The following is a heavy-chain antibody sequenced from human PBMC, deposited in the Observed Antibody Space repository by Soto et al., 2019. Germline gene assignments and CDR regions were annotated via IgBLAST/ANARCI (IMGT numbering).Heavy chain of an antibody. CDR3: ANYDWNNRRGAFDI. CDR1: GFTFSAYS. J-gene: IGHJ3*02. D-gene: IGHD1-1*01. V-gene: IGHV3-48*02. CDR2: ISSSGSSM. Sequence: GGSLRLSCAASGFTFSAYSMNWVRQAPGEGLEWVSYISSSGSSMYYADSVKGRFTISRDNVKNTLFLQMNNLRDEDTAIYYCANYDWNNRRGAFDIWGQGTMVTVSS.